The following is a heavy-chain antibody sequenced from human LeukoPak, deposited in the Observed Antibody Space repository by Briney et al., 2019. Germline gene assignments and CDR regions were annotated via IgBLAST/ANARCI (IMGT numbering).Heavy chain of an antibody. J-gene: IGHJ1*01. V-gene: IGHV3-48*01. CDR1: GFTFSSYR. CDR3: AGSTLWSGIFQY. Sequence: GGSLRLSCAASGFTFSSYRMSWVRQAPGKGLQWVSYISSNIITTYYADSVRGRFIVSRDNAKNSLYLQINSLRAEDTAVYYCAGSTLWSGIFQYWGQGTLVTVSS. CDR2: ISSNIITT. D-gene: IGHD3-3*01.